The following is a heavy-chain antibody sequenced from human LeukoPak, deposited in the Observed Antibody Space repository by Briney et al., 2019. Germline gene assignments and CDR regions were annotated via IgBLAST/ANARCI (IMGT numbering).Heavy chain of an antibody. V-gene: IGHV3-53*05. D-gene: IGHD5-12*01. CDR1: GFTVSSNY. CDR3: VKGYSGYDYDFDY. J-gene: IGHJ4*02. Sequence: GGSLRLSCAASGFTVSSNYMTWVRQAPGKGLEWVSVLYSGGSTYYADSVKGRFTISRDNSKNTLYLQMSSLRAEDTAVYYCVKGYSGYDYDFDYWGQGTLVTVSS. CDR2: LYSGGST.